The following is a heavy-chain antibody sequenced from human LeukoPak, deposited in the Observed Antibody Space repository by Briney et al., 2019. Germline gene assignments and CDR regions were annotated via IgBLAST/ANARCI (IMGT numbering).Heavy chain of an antibody. CDR3: AKGQRSPLLLIAAAATGADY. Sequence: GGSLRLSCAASGFTFSSYGLSWVRQAPGKGLERVSGISGSGGSTYYADSVKGRFTLSRDNSENTLSLQMNSLRAEDTAVYYCAKGQRSPLLLIAAAATGADYWGQGTLVTVSS. CDR2: ISGSGGST. V-gene: IGHV3-23*01. D-gene: IGHD6-13*01. CDR1: GFTFSSYG. J-gene: IGHJ4*02.